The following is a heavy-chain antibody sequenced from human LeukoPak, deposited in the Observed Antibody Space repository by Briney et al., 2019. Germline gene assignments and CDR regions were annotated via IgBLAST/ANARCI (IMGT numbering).Heavy chain of an antibody. CDR2: IYTGGNT. CDR1: GFTVSSTY. V-gene: IGHV3-66*01. J-gene: IGHJ4*02. Sequence: GGSLRLSCAASGFTVSSTYMSWVRQAPGKGLEWVSLIYTGGNTYYADSVKGRFTLSRDSSKNTAYLQMNSLRVEDTAMYYCATISDLLYYFDSWGQGTLVTVSS. CDR3: ATISDLLYYFDS.